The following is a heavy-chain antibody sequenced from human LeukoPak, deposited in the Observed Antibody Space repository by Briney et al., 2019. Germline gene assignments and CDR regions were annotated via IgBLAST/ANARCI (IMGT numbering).Heavy chain of an antibody. J-gene: IGHJ3*02. CDR1: GFTFSSYW. Sequence: PGESLRLSCAASGFTFSSYWMHWVRQAPGKGLVWVSRIKNDGSSTSYADSVKGRFTISRDNAKNTLYLQMNSLRAEDTAVYCCARSFGGEIWGQGTMVTVSS. CDR3: ARSFGGEI. D-gene: IGHD3-10*01. CDR2: IKNDGSST. V-gene: IGHV3-74*01.